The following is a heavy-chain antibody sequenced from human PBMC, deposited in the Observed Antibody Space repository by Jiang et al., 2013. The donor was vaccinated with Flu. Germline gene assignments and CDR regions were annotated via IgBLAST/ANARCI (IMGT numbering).Heavy chain of an antibody. J-gene: IGHJ2*01. Sequence: VQLVESGGGLVQPGGSLRLSCAASGFTVSSNYMSWVRQAPGKGLEWVSVIYSGGSTYYADSVKGRFTISRHNSKNTLYLQMNSLRAEDTAVYYCARGADSSTYHKRFFDLWGPWHPGHCLL. D-gene: IGHD2/OR15-2a*01. CDR3: ARGADSSTYHKRFFDL. CDR2: IYSGGST. V-gene: IGHV3-53*04. CDR1: GFTVSSNY.